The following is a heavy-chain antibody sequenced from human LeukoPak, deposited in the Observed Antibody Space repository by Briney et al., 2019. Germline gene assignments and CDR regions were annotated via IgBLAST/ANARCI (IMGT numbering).Heavy chain of an antibody. CDR3: XXXLYRIVVVPHYFDY. J-gene: IGHJ4*02. CDR2: IKQDGSEK. CDR1: KFTISNYW. V-gene: IGHV3-7*01. D-gene: IGHD3-22*01. Sequence: GGSLRLSCTASKFTISNYWMSWVRQAPGKGLEWVANIKQDGSEKYYVDSVKGRFTISRDNAKNSLYLQMNSLRAEDTAVYYXXXXLYRIVVVPHYFDYWGQGTLVTVSS.